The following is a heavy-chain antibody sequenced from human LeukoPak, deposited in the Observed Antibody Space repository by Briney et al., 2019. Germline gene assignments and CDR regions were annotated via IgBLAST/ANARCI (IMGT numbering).Heavy chain of an antibody. J-gene: IGHJ4*02. CDR1: GYTFTIHG. Sequence: ASVKVSCKASGYTFTIHGFSWVRQAPGQGLEWMGWISPFNGNTNYAEKFRARVTMTTDASTSTVAMELRSLRSDDTAIYYCARGSLGWGSEPEYFDYWGQGTLVTVSS. V-gene: IGHV1-18*01. CDR3: ARGSLGWGSEPEYFDY. CDR2: ISPFNGNT. D-gene: IGHD1-14*01.